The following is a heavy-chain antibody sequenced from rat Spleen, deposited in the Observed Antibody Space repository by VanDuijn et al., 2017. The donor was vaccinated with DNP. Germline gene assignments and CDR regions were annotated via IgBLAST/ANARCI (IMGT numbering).Heavy chain of an antibody. D-gene: IGHD4-1*01. Sequence: QVQMKETGPGLVQTTQTLTVTCAVSGFELTRYGVHWVRQAPGKGLEWMGIIWGDGTTNYNSALKSRLSISRDTSKSQVFLTMNSLQTDDTAVYYCALTGLGYWGQGVMVTVSS. CDR1: GFELTRYG. CDR2: IWGDGTT. J-gene: IGHJ2*01. V-gene: IGHV2-77*01. CDR3: ALTGLGY.